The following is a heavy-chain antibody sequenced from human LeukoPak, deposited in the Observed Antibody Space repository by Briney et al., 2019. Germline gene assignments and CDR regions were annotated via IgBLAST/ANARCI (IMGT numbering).Heavy chain of an antibody. D-gene: IGHD2-21*01. CDR1: GFTFSSYA. CDR3: AKDIRRSEDY. Sequence: GGPLRLSCAASGFTFSSYAMSWARQAPGKGLEWVSGVTGSGSTFYADSVKGRFTISRDISKNTLYLQMNSLRAEDTAVYYCAKDIRRSEDYWGQGNQLTVSS. CDR2: VTGSGST. V-gene: IGHV3-23*01. J-gene: IGHJ4*02.